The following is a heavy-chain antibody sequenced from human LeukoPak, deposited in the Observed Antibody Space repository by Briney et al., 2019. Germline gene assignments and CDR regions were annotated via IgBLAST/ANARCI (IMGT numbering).Heavy chain of an antibody. J-gene: IGHJ4*02. CDR2: ISGDGTT. D-gene: IGHD7-27*01. Sequence: PGGSLTLSCAASGFTFSSYWMHWVRQPPGKGLVWVSRISGDGTTTYADSVKGRFTISRDNAKNTLFLQMNSLRAEDTAVYYCARRNPGLGKSYDYWGQGTLVTVSS. V-gene: IGHV3-74*01. CDR3: ARRNPGLGKSYDY. CDR1: GFTFSSYW.